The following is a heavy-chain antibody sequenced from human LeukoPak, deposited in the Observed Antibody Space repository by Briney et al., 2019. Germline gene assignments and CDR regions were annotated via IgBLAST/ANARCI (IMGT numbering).Heavy chain of an antibody. CDR3: AKLPTSGGDYVYMDY. CDR1: GFTFTSYA. V-gene: IGHV3-23*01. Sequence: GGSLRLSCAASGFTFTSYAMTRVRQAPGKGLEWVSGISRSGDYTYYADSVRGRFTISRDNSKNTLYLQLSSLRAEDTAVYYCAKLPTSGGDYVYMDYWGQGTLVTVSS. J-gene: IGHJ4*02. D-gene: IGHD3-16*01. CDR2: ISRSGDYT.